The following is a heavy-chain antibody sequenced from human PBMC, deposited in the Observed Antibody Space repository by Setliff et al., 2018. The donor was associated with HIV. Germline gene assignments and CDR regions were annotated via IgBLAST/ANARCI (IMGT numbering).Heavy chain of an antibody. D-gene: IGHD3-10*01. CDR3: ARYYGSGTYHRWFDP. CDR2: VDYSGST. CDR1: GASISNSRHY. J-gene: IGHJ5*02. Sequence: SETLSLTCTVSGASISNSRHYWGWIRQSPGKGLEWIGNVDYSGSTYYNPSLKSRVTVFVATSKNQFSLKLSSVTAADTAVYYCARYYGSGTYHRWFDPWGQGTPVTVSS. V-gene: IGHV4-39*01.